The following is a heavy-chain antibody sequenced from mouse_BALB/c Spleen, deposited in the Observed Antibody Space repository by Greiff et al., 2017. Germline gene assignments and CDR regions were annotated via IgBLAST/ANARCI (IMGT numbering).Heavy chain of an antibody. D-gene: IGHD2-1*01. Sequence: LQQPGSELVRPGASVKLSCKASGYTFTSYWMHWVKQRHGQGLEWIGNIYPGSGSTNYDEKFKSKGTLTVDKSSSTAYMHLSSLTSEDSAVYYCARGGNCALFDYWGQGTTLTVSS. V-gene: IGHV1S22*01. J-gene: IGHJ2*01. CDR3: ARGGNCALFDY. CDR2: IYPGSGST. CDR1: GYTFTSYW.